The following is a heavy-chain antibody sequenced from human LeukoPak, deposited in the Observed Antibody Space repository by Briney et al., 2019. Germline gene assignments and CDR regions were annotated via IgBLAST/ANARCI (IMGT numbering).Heavy chain of an antibody. D-gene: IGHD4-23*01. J-gene: IGHJ4*02. CDR1: GGSLRNYH. CDR2: INHSGST. CDR3: ARGGLGGTVVTPGKFGY. Sequence: SETLSLTCAVYGGSLRNYHWSLIRQPPGKGLEWIGEINHSGSTNYNPSLKSRVTISVDTSKNQFSLKLSSVTAADTAVYYCARGGLGGTVVTPGKFGYWGQGTLVTVSS. V-gene: IGHV4-34*01.